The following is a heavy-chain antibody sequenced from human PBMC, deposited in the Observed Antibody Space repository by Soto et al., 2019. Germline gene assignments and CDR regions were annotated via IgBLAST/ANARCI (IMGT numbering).Heavy chain of an antibody. CDR2: IYYSGST. CDR1: GGSISSYY. CDR3: FLHLGELSLSY. Sequence: SETLSLTCTVSGGSISSYYWSWIRQPPGKGLEWIGYIYYSGSTNYNPSLKSRVTISVDTSKNQFSLKLSSVTAADTAVYYCFLHLGELSLSYWGQGTLVTVSS. V-gene: IGHV4-59*01. D-gene: IGHD3-16*02. J-gene: IGHJ4*02.